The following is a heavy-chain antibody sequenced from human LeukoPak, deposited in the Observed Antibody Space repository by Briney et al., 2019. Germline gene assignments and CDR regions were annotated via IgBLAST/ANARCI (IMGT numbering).Heavy chain of an antibody. D-gene: IGHD3-3*01. CDR1: GFTFSTYA. CDR2: ISATGGSP. J-gene: IGHJ5*02. CDR3: AKGKVSAFLNWFDP. Sequence: PGGSLRLSCGASGFTFSTYAMTWVRQAPGKGLEWVSAISATGGSPYYADSVKGRFTISRDNSKNTLYLQMNSLRAEDTAVYYGAKGKVSAFLNWFDPWGQGTLVTVSS. V-gene: IGHV3-23*01.